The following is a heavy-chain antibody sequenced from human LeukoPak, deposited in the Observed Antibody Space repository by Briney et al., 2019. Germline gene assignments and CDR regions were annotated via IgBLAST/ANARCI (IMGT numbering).Heavy chain of an antibody. Sequence: HPGGSLRLSCAASGFTFSSYWMHWVRQAPGKGLVWVSRLNTDGSRTSYADSVKGRFTISRDNAKNMLYLQMNSLRAEDTALYYCAKDRPRGTKNVAFDIWGQGTMVTVSS. CDR1: GFTFSSYW. D-gene: IGHD1-1*01. J-gene: IGHJ3*02. CDR2: LNTDGSRT. CDR3: AKDRPRGTKNVAFDI. V-gene: IGHV3-74*01.